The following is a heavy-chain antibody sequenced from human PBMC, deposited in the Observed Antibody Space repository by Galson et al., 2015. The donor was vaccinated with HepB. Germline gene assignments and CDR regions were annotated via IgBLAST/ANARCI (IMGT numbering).Heavy chain of an antibody. CDR3: ARCAPYDSSGPLEDYSYFGMDV. D-gene: IGHD3-22*01. V-gene: IGHV1-18*04. CDR2: ISAYNGHT. Sequence: SVTVSCKASGYTFISYGITWVRQAPGQGLEWMGWISAYNGHTNSAQKFQGRVTMTTDTSTNTAYMELRSLRSDDTAVYYCARCAPYDSSGPLEDYSYFGMDVWGQGTTVTVSS. J-gene: IGHJ6*02. CDR1: GYTFISYG.